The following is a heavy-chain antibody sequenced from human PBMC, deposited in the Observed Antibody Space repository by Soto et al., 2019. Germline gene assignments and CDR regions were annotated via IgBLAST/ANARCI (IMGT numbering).Heavy chain of an antibody. CDR3: AKAGGSYPRLIYFDY. CDR1: GFTFSSYA. V-gene: IGHV3-23*01. Sequence: PGGSLRLSCAAFGFTFSSYAMSWVRQAPGKGLEWVSAISGSGGSTYYADSVKGRFTISRDNSKNTLYLQMNSLRAEDTAVYYCAKAGGSYPRLIYFDYWGQGTLVTVSS. D-gene: IGHD1-26*01. CDR2: ISGSGGST. J-gene: IGHJ4*02.